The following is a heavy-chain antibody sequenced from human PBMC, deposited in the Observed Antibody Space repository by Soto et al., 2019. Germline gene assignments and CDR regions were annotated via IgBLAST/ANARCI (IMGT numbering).Heavy chain of an antibody. CDR2: IIPIFGTA. CDR1: GGTFSSYA. CDR3: ASPTREWLPPARDYYYGMDV. J-gene: IGHJ6*02. Sequence: QVQLMQSGXEVKKPGSSVKVSCKASGGTFSSYAISWVRQAPGQGLEWMGGIIPIFGTANYAQKFQGRVTITADKSTSTAYMELSSLRSEDTAVYYCASPTREWLPPARDYYYGMDVWGQGTTVTVSS. V-gene: IGHV1-69*06. D-gene: IGHD3-3*01.